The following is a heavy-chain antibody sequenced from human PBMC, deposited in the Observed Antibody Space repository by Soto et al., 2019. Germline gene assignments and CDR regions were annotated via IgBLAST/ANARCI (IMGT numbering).Heavy chain of an antibody. CDR3: AREDSIIIPAVSDF. D-gene: IGHD2-2*01. J-gene: IGHJ4*02. CDR1: GFAFNNYG. Sequence: GGSMRLSCTVSGFAFNNYGINWVRQAPGKGLEWVSSISKSDYTYYSDSVKGRFAISRDNAKSSVSLQMNTLRVEDTAVYYCAREDSIIIPAVSDFWGQGTLVTSPQ. V-gene: IGHV3-21*01. CDR2: ISKSDYT.